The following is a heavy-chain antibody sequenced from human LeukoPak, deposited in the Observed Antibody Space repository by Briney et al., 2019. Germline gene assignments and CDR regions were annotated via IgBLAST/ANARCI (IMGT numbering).Heavy chain of an antibody. Sequence: GGSLRLSCAASGFTFSSYAMSWVRQAPGKGLQWVSTITGTTHYADSVRGRFTISRDNSKNILYLQMNSLSTEDTAIYYCAKAFREYGSSTYSSFDIWGQGQWSPSPQ. CDR3: AKAFREYGSSTYSSFDI. V-gene: IGHV3-23*01. CDR1: GFTFSSYA. CDR2: ITGTT. D-gene: IGHD6-13*01. J-gene: IGHJ3*02.